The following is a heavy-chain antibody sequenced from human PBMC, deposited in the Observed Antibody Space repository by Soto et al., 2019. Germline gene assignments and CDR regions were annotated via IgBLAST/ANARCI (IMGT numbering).Heavy chain of an antibody. CDR3: AREGGADCSGGSCYAFDI. CDR2: IYYSGST. Sequence: SETLSLTCTVSGGSVSSGSYYWSWIRQPPGKGLEWIGYIYYSGSTNYSPSLKSRVTISVDTSKNQFSLKLSSVTAADAAVYYCAREGGADCSGGSCYAFDIWGQGTMVTVSS. D-gene: IGHD2-15*01. J-gene: IGHJ3*02. CDR1: GGSVSSGSYY. V-gene: IGHV4-61*01.